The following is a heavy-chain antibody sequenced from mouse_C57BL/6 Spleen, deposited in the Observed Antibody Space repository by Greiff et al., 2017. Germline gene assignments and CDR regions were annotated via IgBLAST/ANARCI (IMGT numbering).Heavy chain of an antibody. CDR3: ARSGAFAY. Sequence: EVQLQQSGPELVKPGASVQISCKASGYSFTGYYMNWVKQSPEKSLEWIGEINPSTGGTTYNQKFKAKATLTVDKSSSTAYMQLKSLTSEGSAVYYFARSGAFAYWGQGATLTVSS. D-gene: IGHD3-1*01. V-gene: IGHV1-42*01. CDR2: INPSTGGT. CDR1: GYSFTGYY. J-gene: IGHJ2*01.